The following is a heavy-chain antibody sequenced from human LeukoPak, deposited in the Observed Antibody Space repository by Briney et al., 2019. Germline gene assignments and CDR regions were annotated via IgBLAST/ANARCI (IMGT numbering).Heavy chain of an antibody. Sequence: PGRSLRLSCAASGFTFSSYAMHWVRQAPGKGLEWVAVISYDGSNKYYADSVKGRFTISRDNSKNTLYLQMNSLRAEDTAVYYCARDQGYCSSTSCWSWFDPWGQGTLVPVSS. V-gene: IGHV3-30*04. J-gene: IGHJ5*02. D-gene: IGHD2-2*01. CDR3: ARDQGYCSSTSCWSWFDP. CDR1: GFTFSSYA. CDR2: ISYDGSNK.